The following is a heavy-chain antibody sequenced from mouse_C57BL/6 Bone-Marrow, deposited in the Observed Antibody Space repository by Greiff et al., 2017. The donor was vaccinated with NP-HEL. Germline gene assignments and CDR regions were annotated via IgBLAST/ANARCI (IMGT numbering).Heavy chain of an antibody. D-gene: IGHD1-1*01. Sequence: VQLQQSGAELARPGASVKLSCKASGYTFTSYGISWVKQRPGQGLEWIGEIYPRSGNTYYNEKFKGKATLTADKSSSTAYMELRSLTSEDSAVYFCARPTVVEAMDYWGQGTSVTVSS. V-gene: IGHV1-81*01. CDR1: GYTFTSYG. CDR2: IYPRSGNT. J-gene: IGHJ4*01. CDR3: ARPTVVEAMDY.